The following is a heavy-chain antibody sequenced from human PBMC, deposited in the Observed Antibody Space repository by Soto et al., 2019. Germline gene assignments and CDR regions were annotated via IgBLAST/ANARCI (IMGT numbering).Heavy chain of an antibody. CDR2: IIPIFNTA. CDR1: GGTFSNYA. D-gene: IGHD5-12*01. CDR3: ARLRHGGYWGSMIY. V-gene: IGHV1-69*06. J-gene: IGHJ4*02. Sequence: SAKVSCKASGGTFSNYAISWVRQAPGQGLEWMGGIIPIFNTANYAQKFQGRVTITADKSTSTAYMELSSLRSDDTAVYYCARLRHGGYWGSMIYWGQGTLVTVSS.